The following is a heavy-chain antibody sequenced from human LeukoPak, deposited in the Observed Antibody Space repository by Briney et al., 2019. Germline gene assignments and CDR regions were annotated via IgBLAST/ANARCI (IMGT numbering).Heavy chain of an antibody. CDR2: ISSSGSTI. V-gene: IGHV3-48*03. J-gene: IGHJ4*02. D-gene: IGHD5-12*01. Sequence: GGSLRLSCAASGFTFSSYEMNWVRQAPGKGLEWVSYISSSGSTIYYADSVKGRFTISRDNAKNSPYLQMNSLRAEDTAVYYCARFGRYSGYDLGYEDYWGQGTLVTVSS. CDR1: GFTFSSYE. CDR3: ARFGRYSGYDLGYEDY.